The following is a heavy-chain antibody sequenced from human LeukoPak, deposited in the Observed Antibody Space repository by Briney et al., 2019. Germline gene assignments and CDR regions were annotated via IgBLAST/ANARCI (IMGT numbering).Heavy chain of an antibody. CDR2: MNPNSGNT. D-gene: IGHD3-22*01. Sequence: ASVKVSCKASGGTFSSYAISWVRQAPGQGLEWMGWMNPNSGNTGYAQKFQGRVTMTRNTSISTAYMELSSLRSEDTAVYYCARGNYYDSSGYYMDYYYYMDVWGKGTTVTTSS. J-gene: IGHJ6*03. V-gene: IGHV1-8*02. CDR3: ARGNYYDSSGYYMDYYYYMDV. CDR1: GGTFSSYA.